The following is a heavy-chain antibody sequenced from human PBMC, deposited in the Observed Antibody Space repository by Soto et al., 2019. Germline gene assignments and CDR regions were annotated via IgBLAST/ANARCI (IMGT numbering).Heavy chain of an antibody. D-gene: IGHD2-21*02. Sequence: EVQLVESGGGLVKPGGSLRLSCAASGFTFSSYSMNWVRQAPGKGLVWVSSISSSSSYIYYADSVKDRFTISRYNAKNSLYLQMNSLRAEDKAMYYCAREVVGDIVVVTAIGGYWYFDLWGRGTLVTVSS. CDR2: ISSSSSYI. V-gene: IGHV3-21*01. CDR3: AREVVGDIVVVTAIGGYWYFDL. J-gene: IGHJ2*01. CDR1: GFTFSSYS.